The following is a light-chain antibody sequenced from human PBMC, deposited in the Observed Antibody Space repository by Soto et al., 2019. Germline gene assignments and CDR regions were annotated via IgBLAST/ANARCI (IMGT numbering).Light chain of an antibody. CDR2: DDT. CDR3: QVWDSTNEHEAI. CDR1: NIESKS. V-gene: IGLV3-21*02. J-gene: IGLJ2*01. Sequence: SYELTQPPSLSVAPRQTARISCEEDNIESKSVHWYQQMPGQAPVLVVFDDTDRPSGVPERFSGSNSGNTATLTISRVEAGDEADYYCQVWDSTNEHEAIFGGGTKLTV.